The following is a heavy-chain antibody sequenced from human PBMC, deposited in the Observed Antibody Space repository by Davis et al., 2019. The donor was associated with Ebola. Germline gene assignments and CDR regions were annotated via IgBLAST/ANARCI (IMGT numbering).Heavy chain of an antibody. CDR3: AREWQNYFPY. CDR2: INAANGNT. CDR1: GYTFPSYP. Sequence: SVKVSCKTSGYTFPSYPIHWVRQAPGQRLEWMGWINAANGNTRYSQSFQGRVTITRDTSTRTAYLEVTNLTSEDTAVYYCAREWQNYFPYWGQGTLVTVSS. J-gene: IGHJ4*02. V-gene: IGHV1-3*01. D-gene: IGHD5-24*01.